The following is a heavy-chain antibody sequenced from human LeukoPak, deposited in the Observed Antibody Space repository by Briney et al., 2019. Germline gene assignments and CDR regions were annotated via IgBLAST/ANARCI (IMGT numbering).Heavy chain of an antibody. V-gene: IGHV1-18*01. J-gene: IGHJ6*02. Sequence: ASVKVSCKASGYTFTSYGISWVRRAPGQGLEWMGWISAYNGNTNYAQKLQGRVTMTTDTSTSTAYMELRSLRSDDTAVYYCARRSLYCSSTSCYILPYYYYYGMDVWGQGTTVTVSS. D-gene: IGHD2-2*02. CDR1: GYTFTSYG. CDR2: ISAYNGNT. CDR3: ARRSLYCSSTSCYILPYYYYYGMDV.